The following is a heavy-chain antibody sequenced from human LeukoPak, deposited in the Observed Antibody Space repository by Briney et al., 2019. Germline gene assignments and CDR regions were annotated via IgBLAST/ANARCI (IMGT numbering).Heavy chain of an antibody. D-gene: IGHD5-12*01. V-gene: IGHV3-53*01. CDR1: GFTVSTNY. Sequence: GGSLRLSCAASGFTVSTNYMTWVRQPPGKGLEWVSVIYSSGSTNYADSVRGRFSISRDNSKNTLYLQMNSLSAEDTAVYYCARGRYEFSAGMDVWGQGTTVTVSS. CDR3: ARGRYEFSAGMDV. CDR2: IYSSGST. J-gene: IGHJ6*02.